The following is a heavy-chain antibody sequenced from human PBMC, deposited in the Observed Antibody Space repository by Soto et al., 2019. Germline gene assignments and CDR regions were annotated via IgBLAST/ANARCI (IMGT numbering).Heavy chain of an antibody. CDR2: IRGSSGST. J-gene: IGHJ4*02. Sequence: HPGGSLRLSCAASGFTFSSYAMSWVRQAPGKGLEWVSAIRGSSGSTDYADSVKGRFTISRDNSKNTVYLQMNSLRAEDTAVYYCAKDGQQQLASYFDYWGRGTLVTV. CDR3: AKDGQQQLASYFDY. V-gene: IGHV3-23*01. D-gene: IGHD6-13*01. CDR1: GFTFSSYA.